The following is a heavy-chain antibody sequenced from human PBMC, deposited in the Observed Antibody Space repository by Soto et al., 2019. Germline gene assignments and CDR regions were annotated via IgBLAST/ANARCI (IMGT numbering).Heavy chain of an antibody. V-gene: IGHV4-30-2*01. CDR2: IYHSGST. J-gene: IGHJ4*02. CDR3: ARGGLVFGVVRLPYFDY. CDR1: GGSISSGGYS. Sequence: QLQLQESGSGLVKPSQTLSLTCAVSGGSISSGGYSWSWIRQPPGKGLEWIGYIYHSGSTYYNPSLKSRVTISVDRSKNQFSLKLSSVTAADTAVYYCARGGLVFGVVRLPYFDYWGQGTLVTVSS. D-gene: IGHD3-3*01.